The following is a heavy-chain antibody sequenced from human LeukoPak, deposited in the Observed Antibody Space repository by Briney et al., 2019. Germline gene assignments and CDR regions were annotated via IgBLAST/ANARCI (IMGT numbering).Heavy chain of an antibody. Sequence: PGGSLRLSCAGSGFIFSSYAMSWVRQAPGKGLEWVSGISSRGDSTYYADSVRGRFTISRDNSKNTLYLQVNSLRAEDTALYYCAKSRNGYILNAFDVWGQGTTVTASS. J-gene: IGHJ3*01. D-gene: IGHD5-18*01. CDR2: ISSRGDST. CDR3: AKSRNGYILNAFDV. V-gene: IGHV3-23*01. CDR1: GFIFSSYA.